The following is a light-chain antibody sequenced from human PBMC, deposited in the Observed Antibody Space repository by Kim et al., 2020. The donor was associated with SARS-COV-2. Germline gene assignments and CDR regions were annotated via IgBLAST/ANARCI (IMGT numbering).Light chain of an antibody. V-gene: IGLV2-8*01. CDR1: SSDVGGYNY. J-gene: IGLJ3*02. CDR2: EVS. Sequence: QSALTQPPSASGSPGQSVTISCTGTSSDVGGYNYVSWYQQHPGKAPKVMIYEVSKRPSGVPDRFSGSKSGHTASLTVSGLQAEDEADYYCTSYAGTNNICVFGGGTKVTVL. CDR3: TSYAGTNNICV.